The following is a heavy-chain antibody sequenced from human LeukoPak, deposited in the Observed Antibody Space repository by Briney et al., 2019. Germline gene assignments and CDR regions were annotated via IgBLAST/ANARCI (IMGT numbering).Heavy chain of an antibody. Sequence: EPSETLSLTCVLSDGSFSGYSWNWIRQPPGKGLECIGEVSPSGSTNYSPSLKSRLSISLDRSKNQFSLNLTSVTAADTAVYYCARGVKQLGRYYFCMDVWGNGTTVTVSS. CDR3: ARGVKQLGRYYFCMDV. J-gene: IGHJ6*03. CDR2: VSPSGST. D-gene: IGHD6-6*01. CDR1: DGSFSGYS. V-gene: IGHV4-34*01.